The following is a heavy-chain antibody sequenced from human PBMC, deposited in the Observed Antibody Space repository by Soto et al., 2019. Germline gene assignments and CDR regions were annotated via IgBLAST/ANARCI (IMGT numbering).Heavy chain of an antibody. CDR3: AQAGYRYGRGWDYYYLDV. CDR2: ISGSGSST. V-gene: IGHV3-23*01. D-gene: IGHD5-18*01. CDR1: GFTFGSYA. J-gene: IGHJ6*03. Sequence: GGSLRLSCAASGFTFGSYAMTWVRQAPGKGLEWVSGISGSGSSTYYGGSVKGRFTISRDNSKNTLFLQMNSLRAEDTAVYYCAQAGYRYGRGWDYYYLDVWGKGTTVTVSS.